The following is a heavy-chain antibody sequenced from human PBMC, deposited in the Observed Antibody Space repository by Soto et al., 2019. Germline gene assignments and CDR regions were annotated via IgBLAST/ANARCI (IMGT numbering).Heavy chain of an antibody. D-gene: IGHD2-2*01. Sequence: PGGSLRLSCAASGFTFDTYGMHWVRQAPGKGLEWVAVTWHDGSNRYYADSVKGRFTISRDNSKNTLYLQMNSLRSEDTAVYYCAKDHIVAAAPDYWGQGTLVTVSS. CDR1: GFTFDTYG. J-gene: IGHJ4*02. CDR3: AKDHIVAAAPDY. V-gene: IGHV3-30*02. CDR2: TWHDGSNR.